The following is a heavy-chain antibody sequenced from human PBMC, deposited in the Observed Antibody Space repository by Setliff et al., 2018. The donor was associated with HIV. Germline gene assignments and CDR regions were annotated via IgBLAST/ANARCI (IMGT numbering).Heavy chain of an antibody. Sequence: KTSETLSLTCTVSGGSVGSGSYYWSWVRQPPGKGLEWIGTIYYNGNTFYDPSLKSRVTISIDMSKNQFSLKLTSVAAADTAVYYCAKRPGYGYPFHIWGQGTMVTVSS. CDR3: AKRPGYGYPFHI. CDR2: IYYNGNT. V-gene: IGHV4-39*01. CDR1: GGSVGSGSYY. J-gene: IGHJ3*02. D-gene: IGHD5-18*01.